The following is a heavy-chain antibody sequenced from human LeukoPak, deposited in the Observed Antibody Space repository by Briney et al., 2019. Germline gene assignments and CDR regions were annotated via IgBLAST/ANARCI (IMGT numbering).Heavy chain of an antibody. V-gene: IGHV5-51*01. CDR3: ARGKSSSGWFDL. CDR1: GYNFPTYW. Sequence: GESLKISCKGSGYNFPTYWIGWVRQMPGKGLEWIGIIYSDDSDTRYSPSFQGQVSISADKSISTAYLQWSSLRASDTALYYCARGKSSSGWFDLWGLGTRVIISS. D-gene: IGHD6-13*01. CDR2: IYSDDSDT. J-gene: IGHJ5*02.